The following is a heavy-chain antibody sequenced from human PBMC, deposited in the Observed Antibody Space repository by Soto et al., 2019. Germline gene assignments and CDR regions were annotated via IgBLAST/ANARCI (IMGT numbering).Heavy chain of an antibody. D-gene: IGHD6-13*01. Sequence: SETLSLTCTVSGGSISSISYYWGWIRQPPGKGLEYIGNIHYTGNTFYNASLKSRVTISVDTSKNQVSLKLRSVTAADTAVYYCARQVIAAAGTGYFQHWGQGAPVTVS. J-gene: IGHJ1*01. CDR1: GGSISSISYY. CDR2: IHYTGNT. V-gene: IGHV4-39*01. CDR3: ARQVIAAAGTGYFQH.